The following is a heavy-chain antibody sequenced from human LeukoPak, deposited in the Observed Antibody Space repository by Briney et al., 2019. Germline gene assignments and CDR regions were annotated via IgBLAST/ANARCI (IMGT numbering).Heavy chain of an antibody. CDR1: GYTFTGYY. V-gene: IGHV1-2*06. J-gene: IGHJ4*02. CDR3: LASITMVRGAMIDY. CDR2: INPNSGGT. Sequence: ASVKVSCTASGYTFTGYYMHWVRQAPGQGLEWMGRINPNSGGTNYAQKFQGRVTMTRDTSISTAYMELRRLRSDDTTVYYCLASITMVRGAMIDYWGQGTLVTVSS. D-gene: IGHD3-10*01.